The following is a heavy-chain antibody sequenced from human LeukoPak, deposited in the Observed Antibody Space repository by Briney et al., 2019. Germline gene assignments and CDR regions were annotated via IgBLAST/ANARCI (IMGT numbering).Heavy chain of an antibody. CDR2: ISSSGSTI. V-gene: IGHV3-48*03. D-gene: IGHD5-18*01. CDR3: ARSIQLWLVDY. J-gene: IGHJ4*02. Sequence: GGSLRLSCAASGFTFSSYEMNWVRQAPGKGLEWVSYISSSGSTIYYADSVKGRFTISRDNAKNSLYLQMNSLRAEDTAVYYCARSIQLWLVDYWGQGTLVTVS. CDR1: GFTFSSYE.